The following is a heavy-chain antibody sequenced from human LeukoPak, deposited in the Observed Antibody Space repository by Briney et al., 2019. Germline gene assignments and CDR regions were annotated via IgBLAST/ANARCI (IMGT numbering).Heavy chain of an antibody. CDR2: LNPNSGGT. CDR3: ARVAATNDAFDI. CDR1: AYTFTAYY. Sequence: ASVKVSCKASAYTFTAYYMHWVRQAPGQELEWMGWLNPNSGGTNYAQKFHGRVTLTRDTSISTAYMELSSLRYDDTAVFYCARVAATNDAFDIWGQGTMVSVSS. V-gene: IGHV1-2*02. J-gene: IGHJ3*02. D-gene: IGHD2-15*01.